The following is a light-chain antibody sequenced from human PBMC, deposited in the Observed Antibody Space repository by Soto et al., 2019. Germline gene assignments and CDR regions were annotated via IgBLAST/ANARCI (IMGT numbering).Light chain of an antibody. Sequence: QSVLAQPASVSVSPGQSISISCTGTSSDVGAYNYVSWYQQHPGKAPQLMIYDVSIRPSGISYRFSGSKSGNTASLTISGLQAEDEADYYCSSYTTSSSYVFGTGTKVTVL. V-gene: IGLV2-14*03. CDR2: DVS. CDR3: SSYTTSSSYV. CDR1: SSDVGAYNY. J-gene: IGLJ1*01.